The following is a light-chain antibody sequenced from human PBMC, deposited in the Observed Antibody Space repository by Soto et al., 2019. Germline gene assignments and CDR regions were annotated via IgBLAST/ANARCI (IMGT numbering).Light chain of an antibody. Sequence: DIRMTQSPSTLSASVGDRVTITCRASESISGWLTWYQQKPGKAPKLLIYKASSLASGVPSRFSGSVSGAEFTLTINSLQPDDVATYYCQQYSSYPWTFGQGTTLQIK. CDR1: ESISGW. CDR3: QQYSSYPWT. J-gene: IGKJ1*01. CDR2: KAS. V-gene: IGKV1-5*03.